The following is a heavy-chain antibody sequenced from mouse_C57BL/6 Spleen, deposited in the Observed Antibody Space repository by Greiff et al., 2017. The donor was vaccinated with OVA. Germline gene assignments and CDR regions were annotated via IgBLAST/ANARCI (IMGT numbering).Heavy chain of an antibody. CDR1: GYTFTDYE. D-gene: IGHD1-1*01. V-gene: IGHV1-15*01. J-gene: IGHJ3*01. CDR3: TREGDYYGSRTAWFAY. Sequence: QVQLKQSGAELVRPGASVTLSCKASGYTFTDYEMHWVKQTPVHGLEWIGAIDPETGGTAYNQKFKGKAILTADKSSSTAYMELRSLTSEDSAVYYCTREGDYYGSRTAWFAYWGQGTLVTVSA. CDR2: IDPETGGT.